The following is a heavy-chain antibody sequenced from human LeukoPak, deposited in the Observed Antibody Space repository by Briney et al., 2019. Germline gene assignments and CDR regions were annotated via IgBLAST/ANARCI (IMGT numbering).Heavy chain of an antibody. CDR3: ARDGIAVADAPGGYYYMDV. D-gene: IGHD6-19*01. Sequence: PGGSLRLSCAASGFTFSSYAMHWVRQAPGKGLEWVAVISYDGSNKYYADSVKGRFTISRDNSKNTLYLQMNSLRAEDTAVYYRARDGIAVADAPGGYYYMDVWGKGTTVTVSS. J-gene: IGHJ6*03. CDR1: GFTFSSYA. V-gene: IGHV3-30*01. CDR2: ISYDGSNK.